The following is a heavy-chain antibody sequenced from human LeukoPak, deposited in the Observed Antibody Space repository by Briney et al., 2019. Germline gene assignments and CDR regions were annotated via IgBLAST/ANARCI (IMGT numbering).Heavy chain of an antibody. CDR2: ISSSSSTI. V-gene: IGHV3-48*01. Sequence: GGSLRLSCAASGFTFSSYSMNWVRQAPGKGLEWVSYISSSSSTIYYADSVKGRFTISRDNAKNSLYLQMNSLRAEDTAVYYCARDKMEFGYYYMDVWGKGTTVTVSS. D-gene: IGHD3-16*01. CDR3: ARDKMEFGYYYMDV. CDR1: GFTFSSYS. J-gene: IGHJ6*03.